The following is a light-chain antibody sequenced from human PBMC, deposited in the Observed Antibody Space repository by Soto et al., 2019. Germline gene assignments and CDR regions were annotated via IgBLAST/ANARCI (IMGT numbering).Light chain of an antibody. Sequence: EIEMTQSPATLSVSPGERATLSCRASQSVSSNLAWYQQKPGKAPRLLIYGASSRATGIPDRFSGSGSGTEFTLTISRLQPEDFAVYYCQQYGSHPITFGQGTRLEIK. CDR3: QQYGSHPIT. CDR1: QSVSSN. J-gene: IGKJ5*01. V-gene: IGKV3-20*01. CDR2: GAS.